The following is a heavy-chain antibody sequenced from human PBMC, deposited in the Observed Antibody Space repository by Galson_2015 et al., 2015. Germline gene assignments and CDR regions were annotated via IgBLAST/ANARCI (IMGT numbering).Heavy chain of an antibody. J-gene: IGHJ6*02. Sequence: SVKVSCKASGYTFTGYYMHWVRQAPGKGLEWMGWINPNSGGTNYAQKFQGWVTMTRDTSISTAYMELSRLRSDDTAVYYCARNGRKDYGMDVWGQGTTVTVSS. D-gene: IGHD2-15*01. V-gene: IGHV1-2*04. CDR1: GYTFTGYY. CDR3: ARNGRKDYGMDV. CDR2: INPNSGGT.